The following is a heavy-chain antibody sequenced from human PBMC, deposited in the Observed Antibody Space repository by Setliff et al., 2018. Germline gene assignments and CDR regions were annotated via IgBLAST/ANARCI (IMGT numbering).Heavy chain of an antibody. CDR2: VYYSGYT. CDR3: ARVDFTMIQGVLGL. J-gene: IGHJ1*01. D-gene: IGHD3-10*01. Sequence: SETLSLTCSVYGESFSNNYWSWIRQPPGKGMEWIGSVYYSGYTYYNPSLQSRVTISVDMSKNQFSMKLTSVTAADTAVYYCARVDFTMIQGVLGLWGQGTLVTVSS. V-gene: IGHV4-34*01. CDR1: GESFSNNY.